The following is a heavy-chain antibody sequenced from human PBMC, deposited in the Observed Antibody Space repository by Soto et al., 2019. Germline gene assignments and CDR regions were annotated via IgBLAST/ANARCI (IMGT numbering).Heavy chain of an antibody. D-gene: IGHD2-2*01. V-gene: IGHV3-73*01. CDR3: WIVVPVGFDY. J-gene: IGHJ4*02. CDR2: IRSKANSYAT. CDR1: GFTFSGSA. Sequence: GGSLRLSCAASGFTFSGSAMHWVRQASGKGLEWVGRIRSKANSYATAYAASVKGRFTISREDSKNTSYLQMNSLKTEDTAVYYCWIVVPVGFDYWGQGTLVTVSS.